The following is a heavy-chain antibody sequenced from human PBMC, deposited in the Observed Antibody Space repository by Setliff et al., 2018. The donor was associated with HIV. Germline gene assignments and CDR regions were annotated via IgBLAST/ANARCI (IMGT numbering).Heavy chain of an antibody. J-gene: IGHJ4*02. D-gene: IGHD2-2*01. CDR1: GVSTSNNNYW. CDR3: ARHAAGPDGPFDY. V-gene: IGHV4-4*02. CDR2: AYHRGNT. Sequence: PSETLSLTCAVPGVSTSNNNYWWSWVRQPPGKGLEWIGEAYHRGNTNYNPSLKSRVTISVDTSKNQFSLKLSSVIAADTAVYYCARHAAGPDGPFDYWGQGTLVTVSS.